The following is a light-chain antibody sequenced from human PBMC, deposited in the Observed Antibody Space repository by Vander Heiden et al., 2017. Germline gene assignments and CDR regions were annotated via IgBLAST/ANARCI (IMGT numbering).Light chain of an antibody. CDR1: SGRIASNY. CDR2: DDY. CDR3: QSYDSTNVV. J-gene: IGLJ2*01. V-gene: IGLV6-57*02. Sequence: LLLTQPHSVSESPGQTVTISCTGSSGRIASNYVQWYQQRPGSAPTTVIDDDYQRPSGVPDRFSASSDSSSNSASRTISGLKTEDEADYYCQSYDSTNVVFGGGTKLTVL.